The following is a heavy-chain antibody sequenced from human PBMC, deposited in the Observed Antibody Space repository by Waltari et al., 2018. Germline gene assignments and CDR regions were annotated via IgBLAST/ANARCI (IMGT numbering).Heavy chain of an antibody. V-gene: IGHV3-21*01. CDR2: ISSSSSYI. Sequence: EVQLVESGGGLVKPGGSLRLSCAASGFTFSSYSMNWVRQAPGKGLEWVSSISSSSSYIYYADSVKGRFTISRDNAKNSLYLQMNSLRAEDTAVYYCARDDAAWWYFDLWGRGTLVTVSS. CDR3: ARDDAAWWYFDL. J-gene: IGHJ2*01. CDR1: GFTFSSYS. D-gene: IGHD6-13*01.